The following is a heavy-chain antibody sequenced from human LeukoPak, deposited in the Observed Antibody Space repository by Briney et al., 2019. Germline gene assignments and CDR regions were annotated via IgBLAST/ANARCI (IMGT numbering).Heavy chain of an antibody. V-gene: IGHV3-21*01. D-gene: IGHD3-10*01. Sequence: GGSLRLSCAASGFTFSSYSMNWVRQAPGKGLEWVSSISSSSSYIYYADSVKGRFTISRDNAKNSLYLQMNSLRAEDTAVYYCARGYYYGSGGYYPPYYFDYWGQGTLVTVSS. CDR2: ISSSSSYI. CDR1: GFTFSSYS. CDR3: ARGYYYGSGGYYPPYYFDY. J-gene: IGHJ4*02.